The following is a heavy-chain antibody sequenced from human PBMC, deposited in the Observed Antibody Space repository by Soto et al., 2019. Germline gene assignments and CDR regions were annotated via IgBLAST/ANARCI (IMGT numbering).Heavy chain of an antibody. CDR3: AHEESGGGYCTNGVCATFDY. D-gene: IGHD2-8*01. CDR2: IYWNDDK. Sequence: SGPTLVNPTQTLTLTCTFSGFSLSTSGVGVGWIRQPPGKALEWLALIYWNDDKRYSPSLESRLTITKDTSKNQVVLTMTNMDPVDTATYYCAHEESGGGYCTNGVCATFDYWGQGTLVTVSS. J-gene: IGHJ4*02. V-gene: IGHV2-5*01. CDR1: GFSLSTSGVG.